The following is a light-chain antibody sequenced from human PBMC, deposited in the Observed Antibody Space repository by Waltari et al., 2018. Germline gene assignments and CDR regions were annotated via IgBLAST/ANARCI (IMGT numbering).Light chain of an antibody. CDR3: QQYVDSPFT. Sequence: EIVLTQSPGTLHLSPGARATLSCRASHSVTSNFLAWYQQKPGQPPRLLIYGASSRATGIPDRFSGSGSGTDFTLTISRLEPEDFAVYSCQQYVDSPFTFGPGTKVDIK. V-gene: IGKV3-20*01. CDR2: GAS. CDR1: HSVTSNF. J-gene: IGKJ3*01.